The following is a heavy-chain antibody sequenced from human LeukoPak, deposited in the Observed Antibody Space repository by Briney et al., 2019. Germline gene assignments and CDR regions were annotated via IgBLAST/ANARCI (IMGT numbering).Heavy chain of an antibody. Sequence: PSETLSLTFTVSGGSISSSSYYWGWIRQPPGQGLEWIGSIYYRGSTYYNPSLKRRVTISVDTSKTQFSLKLSSVTAADTAVYYCARHRRITIFGVVIPNWFDPWGQGTLVTVSS. V-gene: IGHV4-39*01. D-gene: IGHD3-3*01. CDR3: ARHRRITIFGVVIPNWFDP. J-gene: IGHJ5*02. CDR1: GGSISSSSYY. CDR2: IYYRGST.